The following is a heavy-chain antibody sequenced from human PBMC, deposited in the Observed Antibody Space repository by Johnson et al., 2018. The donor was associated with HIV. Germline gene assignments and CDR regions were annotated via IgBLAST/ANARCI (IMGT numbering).Heavy chain of an antibody. D-gene: IGHD2-15*01. V-gene: IGHV3-9*01. Sequence: EVQLVESGGGVVRPGGSLRLSCAASGFTFDDYAMHWVRQAPGKGLEWVSGITWNSGSIGYADSVKGRFTISRDNAKNSLYLQMNSLRAEDTALYYCVRDTGYCSGGRCDDAFDVWGQGTVVTVSS. CDR1: GFTFDDYA. CDR2: ITWNSGSI. J-gene: IGHJ3*01. CDR3: VRDTGYCSGGRCDDAFDV.